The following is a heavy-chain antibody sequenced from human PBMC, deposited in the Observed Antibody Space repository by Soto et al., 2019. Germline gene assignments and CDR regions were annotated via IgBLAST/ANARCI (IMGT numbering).Heavy chain of an antibody. CDR2: ISAYNGNT. D-gene: IGHD6-13*01. V-gene: IGHV1-18*01. CDR1: GYTFTSYG. J-gene: IGHJ4*02. Sequence: QVQLVQSGAEVKKPGASVKVSCKASGYTFTSYGISWVRQAPGQGLEWMGWISAYNGNTNYAQKLQGRVTMTTDTSXSXXYMELRSLRSDDTAVYYCARDAGRRIAAAGYYFDYWGQGTLVTVSS. CDR3: ARDAGRRIAAAGYYFDY.